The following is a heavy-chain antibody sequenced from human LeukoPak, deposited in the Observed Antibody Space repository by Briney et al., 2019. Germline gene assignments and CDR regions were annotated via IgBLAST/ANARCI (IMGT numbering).Heavy chain of an antibody. Sequence: SSETLSLTWTVSGGSISSGDYYWSWIRQPPGKGLEWIGYVYYSGSTYYNPSLKSRVTILVDTSKNQFSLKLSSVTAADTAVYYCARDTRATSSGYYYNYFDYWGQGTLVTVSS. CDR2: VYYSGST. V-gene: IGHV4-30-4*01. CDR3: ARDTRATSSGYYYNYFDY. J-gene: IGHJ4*02. D-gene: IGHD3-22*01. CDR1: GGSISSGDYY.